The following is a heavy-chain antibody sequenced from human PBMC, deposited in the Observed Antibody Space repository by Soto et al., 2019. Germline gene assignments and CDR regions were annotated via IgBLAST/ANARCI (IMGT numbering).Heavy chain of an antibody. J-gene: IGHJ6*02. V-gene: IGHV3-7*01. Sequence: EVQLVESGGGLVQPGGSLRLSCAASGFTFSSYWMSWVRQAPGKGLEWVANIKQDGSEKYYVDSVKGRFTISRDNAKNSLYLQMISLRAEDTAVYYCARIDRREQPSIAAAGTHYYYYYGMDVWGQGTTVTVSS. D-gene: IGHD6-13*01. CDR3: ARIDRREQPSIAAAGTHYYYYYGMDV. CDR2: IKQDGSEK. CDR1: GFTFSSYW.